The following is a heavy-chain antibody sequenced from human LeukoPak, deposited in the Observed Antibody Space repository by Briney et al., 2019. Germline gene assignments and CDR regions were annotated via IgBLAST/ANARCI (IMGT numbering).Heavy chain of an antibody. V-gene: IGHV3-48*04. CDR2: ISSSSSTI. J-gene: IGHJ6*02. CDR1: GFTFSSYS. CDR3: ARATDIVVVPAAALGV. Sequence: PGGSLRLSCAASGFTFSSYSMNWVRQAPGKGLEWVSYISSSSSTIYYADSVKGRFTISRDNAKNSLYLQMNSLRAEDTAVYYCARATDIVVVPAAALGVWGQGTTVTVSS. D-gene: IGHD2-2*01.